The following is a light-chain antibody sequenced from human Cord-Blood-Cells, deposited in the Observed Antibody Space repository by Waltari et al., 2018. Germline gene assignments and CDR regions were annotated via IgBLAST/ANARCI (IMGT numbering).Light chain of an antibody. CDR1: SSDVCVYNY. CDR2: DVS. V-gene: IGLV2-14*01. CDR3: SSYTSSSTYV. J-gene: IGLJ1*01. Sequence: QSALTQPASVSGSPGQSITISCTGTSSDVCVYNYASWYQQHPGKAPKLMIYDVSKRPSGVSNRFSGSKSGNTASLTISGLQAEDEADYYCSSYTSSSTYVFGTGTKVTVL.